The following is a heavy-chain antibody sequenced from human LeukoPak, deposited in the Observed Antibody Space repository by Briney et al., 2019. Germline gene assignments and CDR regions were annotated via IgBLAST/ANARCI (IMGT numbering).Heavy chain of an antibody. D-gene: IGHD6-13*01. Sequence: ASVKVSCKASGYTFTGYYMHWVRQAPGQGLEWMGIINPSGGSTSYAQKFQGRVTMTRDTSTSTVYMELSRLRSDDTAVYYCARDLGTIAAAGRHYFDYWGQGTLVTVSS. CDR1: GYTFTGYY. J-gene: IGHJ4*02. CDR2: INPSGGST. CDR3: ARDLGTIAAAGRHYFDY. V-gene: IGHV1-46*01.